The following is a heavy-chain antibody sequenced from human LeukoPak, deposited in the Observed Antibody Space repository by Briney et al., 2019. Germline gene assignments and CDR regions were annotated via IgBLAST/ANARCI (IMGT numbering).Heavy chain of an antibody. V-gene: IGHV3-48*01. D-gene: IGHD5-18*01. CDR3: PTPADTTLDY. CDR1: GYTFSTYS. Sequence: SGGSLRLSCAVSGYTFSTYSMNWVRQAPGKGLEWVSYISGCGNTIYCVDSVKGRFTISRDNAKNSLYLQMNSLRAEDTALYYFPTPADTTLDYWGQGTLVTVSS. CDR2: ISGCGNTI. J-gene: IGHJ4*02.